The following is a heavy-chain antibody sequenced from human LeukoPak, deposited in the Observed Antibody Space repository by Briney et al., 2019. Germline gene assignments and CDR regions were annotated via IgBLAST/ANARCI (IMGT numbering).Heavy chain of an antibody. V-gene: IGHV3-21*01. J-gene: IGHJ3*02. CDR3: ASEYCSSTSCYHAFDI. D-gene: IGHD2-2*01. CDR2: ISSSSSYI. CDR1: GFSVSSNY. Sequence: PGGSLRLSCAASGFSVSSNYMTWVRQAPGKGLEWVSSISSSSSYIYYADSVKGRFTISRDNAKNSLYLQMNSLRAEDTAVYYCASEYCSSTSCYHAFDIWGQGTMVTVSS.